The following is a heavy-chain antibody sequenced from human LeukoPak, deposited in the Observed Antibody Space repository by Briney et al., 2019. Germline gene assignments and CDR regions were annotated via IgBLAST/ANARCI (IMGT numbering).Heavy chain of an antibody. CDR2: ISWNSGSI. V-gene: IGHV3-9*01. CDR3: AKDITSVDTAMDD. Sequence: HPGGSLRLSCAASGFTFDDYAMHWVRHAPGKGLEWVSGISWNSGSIGYADSVKGRFTISRDNAKNSLYLQMNSLRAEDTALYYCAKDITSVDTAMDDWGQGTLVTVSS. CDR1: GFTFDDYA. J-gene: IGHJ4*02. D-gene: IGHD5-18*01.